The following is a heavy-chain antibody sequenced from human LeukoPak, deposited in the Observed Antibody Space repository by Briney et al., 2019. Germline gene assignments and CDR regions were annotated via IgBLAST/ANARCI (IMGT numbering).Heavy chain of an antibody. Sequence: PSETLSLTCTVSGGSISSYYWSWIRQPPGKGLEWIGNIYYSGSTNYNPSLKSRVTISVDTSKNQFSLKLSSVTAADTAVYYCARSGSGYLRYYFDYWGQGTLVTVSS. CDR2: IYYSGST. D-gene: IGHD5-12*01. CDR1: GGSISSYY. J-gene: IGHJ4*02. CDR3: ARSGSGYLRYYFDY. V-gene: IGHV4-59*01.